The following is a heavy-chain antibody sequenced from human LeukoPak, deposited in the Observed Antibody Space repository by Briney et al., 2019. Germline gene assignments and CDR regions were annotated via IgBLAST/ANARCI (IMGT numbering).Heavy chain of an antibody. V-gene: IGHV3-49*04. CDR3: TRDNPRYSGRYGNDY. Sequence: GGSLRLSCTASGFTFGDYAMSWVRQAPGKGLEWVGFIRSKAYGGTTEYAASVKGRFTISRDDSKSIAYLQMNSLKTEDTAVYYCTRDNPRYSGRYGNDYWGQGTLVTVSS. D-gene: IGHD1-26*01. CDR1: GFTFGDYA. J-gene: IGHJ4*02. CDR2: IRSKAYGGTT.